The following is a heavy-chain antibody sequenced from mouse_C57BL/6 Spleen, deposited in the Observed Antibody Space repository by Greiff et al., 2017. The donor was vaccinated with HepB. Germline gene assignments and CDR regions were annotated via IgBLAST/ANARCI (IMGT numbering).Heavy chain of an antibody. Sequence: VQLQQSGPELVKPGASVKISCKASGYTFTDYYMNWVKQSHGKSLEWIGDINPNNGGTSYNQKFKGKATLTVDKSSSKAYMEIRRLTSEDSAVYYCAMRWLLRGYAMDYWGPGTSVTVSS. CDR1: GYTFTDYY. J-gene: IGHJ4*01. D-gene: IGHD2-3*01. CDR2: INPNNGGT. V-gene: IGHV1-26*01. CDR3: AMRWLLRGYAMDY.